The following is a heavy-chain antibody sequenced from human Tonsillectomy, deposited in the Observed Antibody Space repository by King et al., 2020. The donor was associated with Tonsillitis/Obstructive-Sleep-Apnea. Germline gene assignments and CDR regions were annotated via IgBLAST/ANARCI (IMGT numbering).Heavy chain of an antibody. CDR2: MKQDGGEI. V-gene: IGHV3-7*01. CDR1: GFTFSTYW. J-gene: IGHJ4*02. D-gene: IGHD1-26*01. CDR3: ARDKVAGATKFDY. Sequence: VQLVESGGGLVQPGGSLRLSCAASGFTFSTYWMSWVRQTPGKGLEWVANMKQDGGEIYYVDSVKGRFTISRDNAKKSLYLQMNSLRVDDTAVYYCARDKVAGATKFDYWGQGTLVTVSS.